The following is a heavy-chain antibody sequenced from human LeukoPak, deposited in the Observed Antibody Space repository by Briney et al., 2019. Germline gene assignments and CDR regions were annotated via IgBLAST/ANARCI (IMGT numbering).Heavy chain of an antibody. CDR1: GFTFSSYW. J-gene: IGHJ5*02. Sequence: GGSLRRSCAASGFTFSSYWMHWVRQGPGKGLVWVSRISTDGSSTDYADSVKGRFTISRENAKNTLYPQMNSLRAEDTAVYYCARTRTLPIAGGFDTWGQGSLVTVSS. D-gene: IGHD3-16*01. CDR2: ISTDGSST. CDR3: ARTRTLPIAGGFDT. V-gene: IGHV3-74*01.